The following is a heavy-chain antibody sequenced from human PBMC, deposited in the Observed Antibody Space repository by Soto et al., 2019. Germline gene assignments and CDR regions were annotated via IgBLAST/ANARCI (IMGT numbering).Heavy chain of an antibody. CDR2: TYYRSKWYN. CDR1: GGSVCSNSAA. V-gene: IGHV6-1*01. J-gene: IGHJ6*02. D-gene: IGHD2-2*02. CDR3: ARDCSSTSCYTMDV. Sequence: SQTLSLPGPIYGGSVCSNSAAWTWIRQSPSRGLEWLGRTYYRSKWYNDYAVSVKSRITINPDTSKNQFSLQLNSVTPEDTAVYYRARDCSSTSCYTMDVWGPGTTVT.